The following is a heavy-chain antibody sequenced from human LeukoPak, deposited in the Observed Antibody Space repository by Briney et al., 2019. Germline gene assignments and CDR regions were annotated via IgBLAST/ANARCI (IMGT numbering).Heavy chain of an antibody. CDR3: ARSAGDTKLDPFDP. J-gene: IGHJ5*02. CDR1: GFTFSSYG. Sequence: PGRSLRLSCAASGFTFSSYGMHWVRQAPGKGLEWVAVIWYDGSNKYYADSVKGRFTISRDNSKNTLYLQMNSLRAEDTAVYYCARSAGDTKLDPFDPWGQGTLVTVSS. D-gene: IGHD5-18*01. CDR2: IWYDGSNK. V-gene: IGHV3-33*01.